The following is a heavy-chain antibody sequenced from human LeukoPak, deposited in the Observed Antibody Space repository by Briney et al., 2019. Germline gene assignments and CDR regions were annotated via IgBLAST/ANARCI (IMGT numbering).Heavy chain of an antibody. J-gene: IGHJ4*02. CDR2: ISGSGDNM. CDR3: ARPSSSWYRGSDY. V-gene: IGHV3-23*01. Sequence: PGGSLRLSCLASKFTFNNYAMTWVRQAPGKGLEWVSSISGSGDNMDYADSVEGRFTISRDNAKNSLYLQMNSLRAEDTAVYYCARPSSSWYRGSDYWGQGTLVTVSS. CDR1: KFTFNNYA. D-gene: IGHD6-13*01.